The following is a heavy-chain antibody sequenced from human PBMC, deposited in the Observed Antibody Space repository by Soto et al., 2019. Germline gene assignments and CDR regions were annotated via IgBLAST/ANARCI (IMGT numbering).Heavy chain of an antibody. CDR3: ARGPPFGR. CDR1: GGSISSGGYS. CDR2: SYHSGST. J-gene: IGHJ4*02. V-gene: IGHV4-30-2*01. D-gene: IGHD3-3*01. Sequence: QLQLQESGSGLVQPSQTLSHTCAVSGGSISSGGYSWTWIRQPPGKVLEWIGYSYHSGSTYYNPSLKSRITISVDRSNNQFSLKLSSVTAADTALYYWARGPPFGRWGQVTLVTVSS.